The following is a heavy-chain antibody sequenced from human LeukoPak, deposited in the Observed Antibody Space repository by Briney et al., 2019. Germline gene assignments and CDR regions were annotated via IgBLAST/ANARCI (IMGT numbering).Heavy chain of an antibody. CDR2: IKSKSGGGTT. V-gene: IGHV3-15*01. CDR1: GFTFDNAW. CDR3: ATLYSDYPANFHL. D-gene: IGHD4-11*01. Sequence: PGGSLRLACAASGFTFDNAWMSWVRQAPGKGLEWVGRIKSKSGGGTTDYPAPMKGRFTISRDDSKTTLYLQMNSLKTEDTAVYYCATLYSDYPANFHLWGRGTLVTVSS. J-gene: IGHJ4*02.